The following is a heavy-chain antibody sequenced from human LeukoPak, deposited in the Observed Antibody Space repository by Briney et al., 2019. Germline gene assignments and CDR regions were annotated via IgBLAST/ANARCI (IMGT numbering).Heavy chain of an antibody. J-gene: IGHJ3*02. CDR1: GYTFTGYY. D-gene: IGHD3-22*01. CDR3: ARDSAPIDYYDSSGYYSDAFDI. Sequence: ASVKVSCKASGYTFTGYYMHWVRQAPGQGLEWMGWINPNSGGTNYAQKFQDRVTMTRDTSISTAYMELSRLRSDDTAVYYCARDSAPIDYYDSSGYYSDAFDIWGQGTMVTVSS. V-gene: IGHV1-2*02. CDR2: INPNSGGT.